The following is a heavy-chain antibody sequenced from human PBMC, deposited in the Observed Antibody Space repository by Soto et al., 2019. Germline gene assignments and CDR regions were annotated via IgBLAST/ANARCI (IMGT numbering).Heavy chain of an antibody. CDR1: GFTFSSYS. Sequence: GGSLRLSCAASGFTFSSYSMNWVRQAPGKGLEWVSSISSSSSYIYYADSVKGRFTISRDNAKNSLYLQMNSLRAEDAAVYYCATISRGRSWGYYYYYGMDVWGQGTTVTVSS. V-gene: IGHV3-21*01. D-gene: IGHD6-13*01. J-gene: IGHJ6*02. CDR2: ISSSSSYI. CDR3: ATISRGRSWGYYYYYGMDV.